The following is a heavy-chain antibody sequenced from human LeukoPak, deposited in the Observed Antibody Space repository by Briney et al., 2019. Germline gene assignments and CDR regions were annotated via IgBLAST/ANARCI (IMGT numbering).Heavy chain of an antibody. D-gene: IGHD6-13*01. CDR1: GFTFTSYW. J-gene: IGHJ3*02. Sequence: GGSLRLSCAASGFTFTSYWMNWVRQAPGKGLEWVAVIWYDGSNKYYADSVKGRFTISRDNSKNTLYLQMNSLRAEDTAVYYCAKEGYSSSWWGGAFDIWGQGTMVTVSS. V-gene: IGHV3-33*06. CDR3: AKEGYSSSWWGGAFDI. CDR2: IWYDGSNK.